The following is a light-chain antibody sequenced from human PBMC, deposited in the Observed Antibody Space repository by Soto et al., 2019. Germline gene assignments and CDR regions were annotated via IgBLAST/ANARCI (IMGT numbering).Light chain of an antibody. V-gene: IGKV3-15*01. CDR3: QQNKDWPGT. J-gene: IGKJ1*01. CDR1: QSVSYY. Sequence: EILMTQSPATLSVSPGERVTFSCRASQSVSYYLAWYQQKPGQARRLLIYDASTRATGIPVRFSGSGSGTEFTLTISSLQSEDFGVYYCQQNKDWPGTFGQGTKVEIK. CDR2: DAS.